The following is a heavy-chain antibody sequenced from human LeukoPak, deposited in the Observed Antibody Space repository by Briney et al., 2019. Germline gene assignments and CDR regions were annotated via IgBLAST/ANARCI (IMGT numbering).Heavy chain of an antibody. J-gene: IGHJ4*02. CDR1: GGSISSYY. Sequence: SETLPLTCTVSGGSISSYYWSWIRQPPGKGLEWIGYIYYSGSTNYNPSLKSRVTISVDTSKNQFSLKLSSVTAADTAVYYCARRTLKDSSGWYYFDYWGQGTLVTVSS. CDR3: ARRTLKDSSGWYYFDY. CDR2: IYYSGST. V-gene: IGHV4-59*08. D-gene: IGHD6-19*01.